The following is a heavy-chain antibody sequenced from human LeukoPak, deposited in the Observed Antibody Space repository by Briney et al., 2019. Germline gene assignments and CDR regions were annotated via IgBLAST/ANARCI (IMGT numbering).Heavy chain of an antibody. J-gene: IGHJ4*02. D-gene: IGHD3-10*01. Sequence: GGSLRLSCAASGFTFSSYWMHWVRQAPGKGLVWVSRIISDGSSTSYADSVKGRFTISRDNAKNTLYLQMNSLRAEDTAVYYCARDRVYYYGSGSYWGPDYWGQGTLVTVPS. V-gene: IGHV3-74*01. CDR3: ARDRVYYYGSGSYWGPDY. CDR1: GFTFSSYW. CDR2: IISDGSST.